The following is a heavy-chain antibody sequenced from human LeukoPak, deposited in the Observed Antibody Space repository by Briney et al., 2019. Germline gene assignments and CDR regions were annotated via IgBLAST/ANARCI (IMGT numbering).Heavy chain of an antibody. Sequence: GASVKVSCKASGYNFSNYYMHWVRQAPGQGLEWMAIINPSGDSTTYAQKLQGRITVTRDTSTSTAYMELSSLRSEDTAVYCCATAVAGLYWGQGTLVTVSS. CDR3: ATAVAGLY. D-gene: IGHD6-19*01. J-gene: IGHJ4*02. V-gene: IGHV1-46*01. CDR1: GYNFSNYY. CDR2: INPSGDST.